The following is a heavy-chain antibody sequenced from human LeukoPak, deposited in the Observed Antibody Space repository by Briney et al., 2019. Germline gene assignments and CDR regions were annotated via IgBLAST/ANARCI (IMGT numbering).Heavy chain of an antibody. J-gene: IGHJ4*02. CDR2: ISPDGCST. Sequence: GVSLRLPCPASGLTFRSFWMHWVRQPPGKGLVAGSRISPDGCSTTYADSVKGRFTISRDNAKDTLYLQMNSLRAEDTAVYYCAGHHQAYSRTYWGQGTLVTVSS. V-gene: IGHV3-74*01. D-gene: IGHD1-26*01. CDR1: GLTFRSFW. CDR3: AGHHQAYSRTY.